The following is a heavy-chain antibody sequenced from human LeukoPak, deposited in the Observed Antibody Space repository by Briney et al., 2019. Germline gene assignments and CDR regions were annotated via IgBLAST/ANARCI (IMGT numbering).Heavy chain of an antibody. CDR3: AKDSLRRITMIVVVLAY. Sequence: PGGSLRLSCAASGFTFSSYAMSWVRQAPGKGLEWVSAISGSGGSTYYADSVKGRFTISRDNSKNTLYLQMNSLRAEDTAVYYCAKDSLRRITMIVVVLAYWGQGTLVTVSS. J-gene: IGHJ4*02. CDR2: ISGSGGST. CDR1: GFTFSSYA. V-gene: IGHV3-23*01. D-gene: IGHD3-22*01.